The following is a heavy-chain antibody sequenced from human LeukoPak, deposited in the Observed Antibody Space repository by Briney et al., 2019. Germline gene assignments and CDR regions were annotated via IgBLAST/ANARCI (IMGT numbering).Heavy chain of an antibody. CDR3: ARDQSDSGHFDY. D-gene: IGHD3-22*01. Sequence: SETLSLTCTVSGGSISSYYWSWIRQPAGKGLEWIGRIYTSGSTNYNPSLKSRVTISVDTSKNQFSLKLSSVTAADTAVYYCARDQSDSGHFDYWGQGTLVTVSS. J-gene: IGHJ4*02. V-gene: IGHV4-4*07. CDR1: GGSISSYY. CDR2: IYTSGST.